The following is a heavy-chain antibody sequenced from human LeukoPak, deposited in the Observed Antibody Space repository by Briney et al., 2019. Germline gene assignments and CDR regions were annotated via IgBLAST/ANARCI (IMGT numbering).Heavy chain of an antibody. Sequence: PSETLSLTCTVSGGSISPYYWNWIRQPPGKGLEWIGYIYYSGITDYNPSLKSRVTISVDTSKSQFSLRLSSVTAADTAVYYCARSYSSSSHYFDYWGQGTLVTVSS. CDR1: GGSISPYY. V-gene: IGHV4-59*08. J-gene: IGHJ4*02. D-gene: IGHD6-6*01. CDR3: ARSYSSSSHYFDY. CDR2: IYYSGIT.